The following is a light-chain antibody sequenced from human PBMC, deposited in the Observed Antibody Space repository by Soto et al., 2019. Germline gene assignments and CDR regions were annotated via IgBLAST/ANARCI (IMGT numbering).Light chain of an antibody. J-gene: IGKJ4*01. CDR3: QQYDIASG. CDR2: GAS. CDR1: QSVSTN. Sequence: EIVMTQSPVTLSVSPGERATLSCRASQSVSTNLAWYQQKPGQAPRLLIYGASTRATGIPARCSGSGSGTEFTLTISILQSEDFAVYYCQQYDIASGFGGGTRV. V-gene: IGKV3-15*01.